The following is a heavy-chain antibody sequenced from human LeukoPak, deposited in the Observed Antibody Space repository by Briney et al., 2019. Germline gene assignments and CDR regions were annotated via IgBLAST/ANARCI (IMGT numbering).Heavy chain of an antibody. Sequence: GGSLRLSCAASGFTSSDYYMGWIRQAPGKGLEWVSYISSSVSTTNYTDSAKGRLPISRASAKNSPYWRLASLRAEDTAVYYCARDGPRVTFEVIDAFDIWGQGTMVTVSS. D-gene: IGHD3-16*01. J-gene: IGHJ3*02. CDR2: ISSSVSTT. CDR1: GFTSSDYY. CDR3: ARDGPRVTFEVIDAFDI. V-gene: IGHV3-11*04.